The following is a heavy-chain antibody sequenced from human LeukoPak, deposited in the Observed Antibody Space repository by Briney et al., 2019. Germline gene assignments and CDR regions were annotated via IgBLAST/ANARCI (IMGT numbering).Heavy chain of an antibody. D-gene: IGHD6-13*01. Sequence: ASVKVSCKASGYTFTGYYMHWVRQSPGQGLEWMGWINPNSGGTNYAQKFQGRVTMTRDTSISTAYMELSRLRSDDTAVYYCARAAAGTYEDWFDPWGQGTLVTVSP. CDR2: INPNSGGT. J-gene: IGHJ5*02. CDR3: ARAAAGTYEDWFDP. V-gene: IGHV1-2*02. CDR1: GYTFTGYY.